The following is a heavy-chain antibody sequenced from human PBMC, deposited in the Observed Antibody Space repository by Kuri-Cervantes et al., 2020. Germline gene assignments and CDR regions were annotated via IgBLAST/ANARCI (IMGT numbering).Heavy chain of an antibody. J-gene: IGHJ3*02. Sequence: SETLSLTCTVSGGSISSSSYYWGWIRQPPGKGLEWIGSIYYSGSTYYNPSLRSRVTISVDTSKNQFSLKLSSVTAADTAVYYCARQPYYYDSSGYYHHDAFDIWGQGTMVTVSS. CDR2: IYYSGST. CDR3: ARQPYYYDSSGYYHHDAFDI. V-gene: IGHV4-39*01. D-gene: IGHD3-22*01. CDR1: GGSISSSSYY.